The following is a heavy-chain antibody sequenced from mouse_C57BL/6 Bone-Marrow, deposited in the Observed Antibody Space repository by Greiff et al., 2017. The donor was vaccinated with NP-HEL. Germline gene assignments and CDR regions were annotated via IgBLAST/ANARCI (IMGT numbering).Heavy chain of an antibody. CDR2: INPYNGGT. CDR1: GYTFTDYY. V-gene: IGHV1-19*01. Sequence: EVQLQESGPVLVKPGASVKMSCKASGYTFTDYYMNWVKQSHGKSLEWIGVINPYNGGTSYNQKFKGKATLTVDKSSSTAYMELNSLTSEDTAVYYCARNLGQGNYFDYWGQGTTLTVSS. CDR3: ARNLGQGNYFDY. J-gene: IGHJ2*01. D-gene: IGHD4-1*01.